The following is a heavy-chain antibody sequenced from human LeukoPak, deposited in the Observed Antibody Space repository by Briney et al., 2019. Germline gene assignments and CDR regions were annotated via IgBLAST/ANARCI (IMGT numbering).Heavy chain of an antibody. Sequence: GASVKVSCKPSGNTFTDYDISWVRQATGQGLEWMGWMNPNGDNTGYAEKFQGRVTMTRTTNTVYMELNSLTSDDTAVYYCAIVAPYLYDASGSYRTGFWGQGTLVIVSS. CDR1: GNTFTDYD. CDR3: AIVAPYLYDASGSYRTGF. D-gene: IGHD3-22*01. J-gene: IGHJ4*02. CDR2: MNPNGDNT. V-gene: IGHV1-8*01.